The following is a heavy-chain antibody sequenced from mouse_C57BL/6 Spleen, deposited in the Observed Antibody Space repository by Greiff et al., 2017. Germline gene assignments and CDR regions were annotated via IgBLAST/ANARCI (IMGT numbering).Heavy chain of an antibody. D-gene: IGHD2-1*01. V-gene: IGHV3-1*01. CDR3: ARDGNYWYFDV. Sequence: DVHLVESGPGMVKPSQSLSLTCTVTGYSITSGYDWHWIRHFPGNKLEWMGYISYSGSTNYNPSLKSRISITHDTSKNHFFLKVNSVTTEDTATYYCARDGNYWYFDVWGTGTTVTVSS. CDR2: ISYSGST. J-gene: IGHJ1*03. CDR1: GYSITSGYD.